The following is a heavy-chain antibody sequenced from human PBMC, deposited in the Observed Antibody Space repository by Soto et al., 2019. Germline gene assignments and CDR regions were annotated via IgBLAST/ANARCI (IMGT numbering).Heavy chain of an antibody. CDR2: IYPGDSDT. Sequence: GESLKISFKGSGYSFTSYWIGWVRQMPGKGLEWMGIIYPGDSDTRYSPSFQGQVTISADKSISTAYLQWSSLKASGTAMYYCARQAGVTSIYYYYGMDVWGQGTTVTVSS. V-gene: IGHV5-51*01. CDR1: GYSFTSYW. D-gene: IGHD6-19*01. CDR3: ARQAGVTSIYYYYGMDV. J-gene: IGHJ6*02.